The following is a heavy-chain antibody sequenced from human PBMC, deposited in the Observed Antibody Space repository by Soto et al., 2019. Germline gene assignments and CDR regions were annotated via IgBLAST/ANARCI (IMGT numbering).Heavy chain of an antibody. CDR1: GGTFSSYA. V-gene: IGHV1-69*13. D-gene: IGHD3-3*01. J-gene: IGHJ6*02. Sequence: SSVKVSCKASGGTFSSYAISWVRQAPGQGLEWMGGIIPIFGTANYAQKCQGRVTITADESTSTAYMELSSLRSEDTAVYYCARDRITIFGVVITQYYYYGMDVWGQGTTVTVSS. CDR3: ARDRITIFGVVITQYYYYGMDV. CDR2: IIPIFGTA.